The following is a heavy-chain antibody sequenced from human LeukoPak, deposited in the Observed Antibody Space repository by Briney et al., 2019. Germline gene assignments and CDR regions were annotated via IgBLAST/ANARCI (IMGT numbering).Heavy chain of an antibody. D-gene: IGHD1-26*01. Sequence: PGGSLRLSCVASGFTFSSYAMSWVRQAPGKGLEWVSAISGSGGSTYYADSVKGRFTISRDNSKNTLYLQMNSLRAEDTAVYYCAKDRGSYYAEYFQHWGQGTLVTVSS. CDR1: GFTFSSYA. CDR3: AKDRGSYYAEYFQH. V-gene: IGHV3-23*01. CDR2: ISGSGGST. J-gene: IGHJ1*01.